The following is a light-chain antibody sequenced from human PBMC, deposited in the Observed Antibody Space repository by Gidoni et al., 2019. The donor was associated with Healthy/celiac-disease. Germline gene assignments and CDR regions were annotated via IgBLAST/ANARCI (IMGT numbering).Light chain of an antibody. CDR3: AAWDDSLNGRVL. CDR2: SNN. J-gene: IGLJ2*01. V-gene: IGLV1-44*01. CDR1: SSNIGSNT. Sequence: QSVLTQPPSASGTPGQRVTISCSGSSSNIGSNTVNWYQQLPRTAPKLLIYSNNLRPSGVPYRFSGSKSGTSASLAISGLQSEDEGDYYCAAWDDSLNGRVLFGGGTKLTVL.